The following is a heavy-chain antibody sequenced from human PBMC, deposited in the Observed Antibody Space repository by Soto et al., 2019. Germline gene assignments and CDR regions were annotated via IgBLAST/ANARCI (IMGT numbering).Heavy chain of an antibody. CDR2: LDPTGGRT. V-gene: IGHV1-46*02. J-gene: IGHJ6*02. D-gene: IGHD2-15*01. CDR1: GYTFENYY. CDR3: ARELQFPHQETGMDV. Sequence: QVHLVQSGAEVKKPGASVKVSCKASGYTFENYYIHWVRQAPGQGLEWLGILDPTGGRTTYAQKFPDRVTMTRDTSTSTVYMDLTSLRSNDTALYYCARELQFPHQETGMDVWGQGTTVTVSS.